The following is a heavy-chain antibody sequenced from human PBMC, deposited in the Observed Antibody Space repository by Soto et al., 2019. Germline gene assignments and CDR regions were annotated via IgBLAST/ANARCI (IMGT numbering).Heavy chain of an antibody. V-gene: IGHV4-4*02. D-gene: IGHD3-10*01. CDR2: IYYSGST. Sequence: SETLSLTCAVSGASIRSNNWWSWVRQPPGKGLEWIGYIYYSGSTYYNPSLKSRVTISVDTSQNQFSLKVSSVTAADTAVYFCARYGSGSYYPTTFDYWGQGTLVTVSS. J-gene: IGHJ4*02. CDR1: GASIRSNNW. CDR3: ARYGSGSYYPTTFDY.